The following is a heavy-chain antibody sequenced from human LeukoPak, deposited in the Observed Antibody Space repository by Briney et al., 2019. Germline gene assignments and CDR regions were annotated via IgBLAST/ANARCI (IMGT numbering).Heavy chain of an antibody. J-gene: IGHJ6*03. Sequence: PSETLSLTCAVYGGSFSGYYWSWIRQPPGKGLEWIGEINHSGSTNYNPSLKSRVTISVDTSKNQFSLKLSSVTAADTAVHYCARVRITIFGVVIRGHYYYYMDVWGKGTTVTVSS. CDR3: ARVRITIFGVVIRGHYYYYMDV. V-gene: IGHV4-34*01. CDR2: INHSGST. CDR1: GGSFSGYY. D-gene: IGHD3-3*01.